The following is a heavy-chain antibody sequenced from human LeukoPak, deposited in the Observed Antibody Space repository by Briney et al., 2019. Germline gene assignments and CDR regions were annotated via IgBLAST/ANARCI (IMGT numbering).Heavy chain of an antibody. CDR3: AREGSTSGTNWFDP. J-gene: IGHJ5*02. CDR2: IYHSGST. D-gene: IGHD3-10*01. Sequence: SSETLSLTCTVSGGSISSYYWSWIRQPPGKGLEWIGSIYHSGSTYYNPSLKSRVTISVDTSKNQFSLKLTSVTAADTAVYYCAREGSTSGTNWFDPWGQGTLVTVSS. V-gene: IGHV4-38-2*02. CDR1: GGSISSYY.